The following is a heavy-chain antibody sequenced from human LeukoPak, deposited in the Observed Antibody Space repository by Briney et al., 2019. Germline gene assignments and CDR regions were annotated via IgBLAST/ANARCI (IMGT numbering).Heavy chain of an antibody. CDR2: IGGGST. V-gene: IGHV3-23*01. Sequence: GRSLRLSCIASGFTFGNYARSWVRQAPGKGLEWVSAIGGGSTYYADSVKGRFTISRDNSKNTLYLQMNTLRAEDTAEYYCARRQAYYFDYWGQGALVTVSS. CDR1: GFTFGNYA. J-gene: IGHJ4*02. CDR3: ARRQAYYFDY.